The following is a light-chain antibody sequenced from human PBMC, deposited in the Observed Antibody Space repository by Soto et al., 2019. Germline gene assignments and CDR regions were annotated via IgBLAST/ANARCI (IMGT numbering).Light chain of an antibody. CDR3: QQRSNWSTT. J-gene: IGKJ1*01. CDR2: DAS. V-gene: IGKV3-11*01. Sequence: EIVLTQSPATLSLSPGERATLSCRASQSVTSFLAWYQQKPGQAPRLLIYDASKRATGIPARFSGSGSGTDFTLTSSSLEPEDFAVYFCQQRSNWSTTFGQGPKVEIK. CDR1: QSVTSF.